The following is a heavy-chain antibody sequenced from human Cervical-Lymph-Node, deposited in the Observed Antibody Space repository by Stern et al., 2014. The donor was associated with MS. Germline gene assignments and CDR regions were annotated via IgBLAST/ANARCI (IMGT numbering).Heavy chain of an antibody. CDR2: INPNNGGP. D-gene: IGHD5-12*01. CDR1: GYTFSGFY. V-gene: IGHV1-2*02. Sequence: VQLVESGADVKKPGASVRVSCKASGYTFSGFYMHWVRQAPGQGLEWMGWINPNNGGPKSAQKFQGRVTMTRDTSTSTAYMELSSLTSDDTAVYYCARGRGHGYDFVFLSYWGQGTLVTVSS. CDR3: ARGRGHGYDFVFLSY. J-gene: IGHJ4*02.